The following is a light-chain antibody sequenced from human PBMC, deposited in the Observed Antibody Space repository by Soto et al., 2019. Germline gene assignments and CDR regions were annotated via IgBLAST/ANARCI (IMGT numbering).Light chain of an antibody. J-gene: IGLJ2*01. CDR1: ISDVGGYNY. V-gene: IGLV2-14*03. Sequence: QSALTQPASVSGSPGQSITISCAGAISDVGGYNYVSWYQQHPGKAPKLIIYDVSERPSGVSNRFSASKSGNTASLTISGLQAEDEADYYCSSFTTSISTYVVFGGGTKLTVL. CDR3: SSFTTSISTYVV. CDR2: DVS.